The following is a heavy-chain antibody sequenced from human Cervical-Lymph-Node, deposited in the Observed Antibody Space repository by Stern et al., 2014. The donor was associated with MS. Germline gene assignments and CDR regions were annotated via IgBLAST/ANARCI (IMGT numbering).Heavy chain of an antibody. J-gene: IGHJ4*02. CDR2: VNSYNGNT. CDR3: ARVNRGLQLSLEDY. CDR1: GYTFTTYG. V-gene: IGHV1-18*01. D-gene: IGHD2-15*01. Sequence: MQLVESGAEVKKPGASVKVSCKASGYTFTTYGISWVRQAPGQGLEWMGWVNSYNGNTHYAQKFQDRVTMTTDTSTTTAYMELRSLRSDDTAIYYCARVNRGLQLSLEDYWGQGTLVTVSS.